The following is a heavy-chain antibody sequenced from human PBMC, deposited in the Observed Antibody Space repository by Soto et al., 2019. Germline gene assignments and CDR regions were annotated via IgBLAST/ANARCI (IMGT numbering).Heavy chain of an antibody. D-gene: IGHD6-13*01. Sequence: QVQLVQSGAEVKQSGASVKVSCKASGYDFTAYDINWVRQASGQGLEWMGWMNPINGATGSARRFQGRVSMTRNTDTGTAYLELTRLRSDDTAVYYCGRGPSPRAPAGGTPYYFAMDVWGQGTTVTVSS. V-gene: IGHV1-8*02. J-gene: IGHJ6*02. CDR3: GRGPSPRAPAGGTPYYFAMDV. CDR1: GYDFTAYD. CDR2: MNPINGAT.